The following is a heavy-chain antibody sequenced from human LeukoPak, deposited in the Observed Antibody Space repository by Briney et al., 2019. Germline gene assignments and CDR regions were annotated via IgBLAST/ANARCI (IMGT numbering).Heavy chain of an antibody. V-gene: IGHV4-59*11. CDR3: ARANYDYFYGMDV. J-gene: IGHJ6*02. CDR1: GASISSHY. Sequence: SETLSLTCSVSGASISSHYWSWIRQPPGKGLEWIGYIYYTGSTNYNPSLRSRVTMSVHTSKKQISLNLSSVTAADTAVYYCARANYDYFYGMDVWGQGTTVTVSS. CDR2: IYYTGST.